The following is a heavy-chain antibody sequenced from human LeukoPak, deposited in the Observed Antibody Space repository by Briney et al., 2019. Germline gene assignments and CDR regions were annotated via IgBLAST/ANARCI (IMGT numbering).Heavy chain of an antibody. CDR3: AKSHCSGGSCY. Sequence: GGSLRLSCAASGFTFSSYAMSWVRQAPGEGLEWVSAISGSGGSTYYADSVKGRFTISRDNSKNTLYLQMNSLRAEDTAVYYCAKSHCSGGSCYWGQGTLVTVSS. V-gene: IGHV3-23*01. J-gene: IGHJ4*02. CDR2: ISGSGGST. D-gene: IGHD2-15*01. CDR1: GFTFSSYA.